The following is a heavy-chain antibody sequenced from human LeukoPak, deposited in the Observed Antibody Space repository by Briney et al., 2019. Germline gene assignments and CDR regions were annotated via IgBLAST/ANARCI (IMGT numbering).Heavy chain of an antibody. Sequence: SETLSLTCTVSGGFISSYYWSWIRQPAGKGLEWIGRIYTSGTTNYNPSLKSRVTMSIDTSRNQFSLDLGSVTAADTAVYYCAREFTSWGQGTLVTVSS. CDR1: GGFISSYY. CDR2: IYTSGTT. CDR3: AREFTS. V-gene: IGHV4-4*07. J-gene: IGHJ5*02.